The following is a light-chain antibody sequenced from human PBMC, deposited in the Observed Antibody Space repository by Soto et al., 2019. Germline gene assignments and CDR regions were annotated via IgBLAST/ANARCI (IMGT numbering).Light chain of an antibody. CDR2: WAS. J-gene: IGKJ3*01. CDR1: QSVLYNSDNKNY. V-gene: IGKV4-1*01. Sequence: IVITQSPDSLALSLGERATINCKSSQSVLYNSDNKNYLAWYQQRPGQPPRLLIYWASIRQSGVPDRFSGSGSGTDFTLTIDNLQAEDVAVYYCQQYYGSPFTFGPGTKVSI. CDR3: QQYYGSPFT.